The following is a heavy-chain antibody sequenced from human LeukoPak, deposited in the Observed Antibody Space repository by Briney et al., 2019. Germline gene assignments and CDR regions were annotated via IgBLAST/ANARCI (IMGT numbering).Heavy chain of an antibody. J-gene: IGHJ4*02. D-gene: IGHD1-26*01. CDR1: GGSISSGDYY. CDR3: ARGRGWNGGATDY. V-gene: IGHV4-30-4*01. Sequence: SETLSITCTVSGGSISSGDYYWSWIRQPPGKGLEWIGYIYYSGSTYYNPSLKSRVTISVDTSKNQFSLKLSSVTAADTAVYYCARGRGWNGGATDYWGQGTLVTVSS. CDR2: IYYSGST.